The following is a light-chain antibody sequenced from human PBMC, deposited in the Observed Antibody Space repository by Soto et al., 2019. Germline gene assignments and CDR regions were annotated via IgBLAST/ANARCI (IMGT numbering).Light chain of an antibody. V-gene: IGKV3-20*01. CDR3: QQYTGPPTT. Sequence: EIVMTQSPATLSLSPGERATLSCKASQTVSSNYLAWCQQRPGQAPRLLIYGASTRAAGTPDRFSGSGSGTDFTLTITRLEPEDSAVYFCQQYTGPPTTFGQGTKVDIK. CDR1: QTVSSNY. CDR2: GAS. J-gene: IGKJ1*01.